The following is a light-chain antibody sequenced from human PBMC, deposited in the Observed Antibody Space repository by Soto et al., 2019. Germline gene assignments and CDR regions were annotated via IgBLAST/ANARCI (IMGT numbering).Light chain of an antibody. CDR2: AAS. CDR1: QNISSY. V-gene: IGKV1-39*01. Sequence: DIQMTQSPSSLSASVGDRVTITCRASQNISSYLNWYQQKPGKAPKHLIYAASRLQSGVPSRFSGSGSGTDFTLTISSLQPEDFATYYCQQSYSSPPIFTFGPGTKVDI. J-gene: IGKJ3*01. CDR3: QQSYSSPPIFT.